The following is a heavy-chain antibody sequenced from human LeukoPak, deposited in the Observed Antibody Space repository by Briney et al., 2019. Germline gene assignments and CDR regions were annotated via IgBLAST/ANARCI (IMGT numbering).Heavy chain of an antibody. CDR1: GGSFIGYY. CDR3: ARAYCSSTSCYTDPNAFDI. CDR2: INHSGST. V-gene: IGHV4-34*01. J-gene: IGHJ3*02. D-gene: IGHD2-2*02. Sequence: PSETLSLTCAVYGGSFIGYYWSWIRQPPGKGLEWIGEINHSGSTNYNPSLKSRVTISVDTSKNQFSLKLSSVTAADTAVYYCARAYCSSTSCYTDPNAFDIWGQGTMVTVSS.